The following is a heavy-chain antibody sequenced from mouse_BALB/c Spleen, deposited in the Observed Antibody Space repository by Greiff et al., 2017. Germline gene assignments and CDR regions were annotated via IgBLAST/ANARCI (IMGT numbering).Heavy chain of an antibody. D-gene: IGHD2-1*01. CDR1: GFSLTSYG. CDR2: IWAGGST. CDR3: ARGGGNYVGAMDY. V-gene: IGHV2-9*02. Sequence: VKLMESGPGLVAPSQSLSITCTVSGFSLTSYGVHWVRQPPGKGLEWLGVIWAGGSTNYNSALMSRLSISKDNSKSQVFLKMNSLQTDDTAMYYWARGGGNYVGAMDYWGQGTSVTVSS. J-gene: IGHJ4*01.